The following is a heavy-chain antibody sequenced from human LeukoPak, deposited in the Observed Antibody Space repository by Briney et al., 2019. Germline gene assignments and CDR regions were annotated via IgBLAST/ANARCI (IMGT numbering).Heavy chain of an antibody. CDR3: AKEAIVVVPAASDY. D-gene: IGHD2-2*01. CDR2: ISGSGGST. J-gene: IGHJ4*02. CDR1: GFTVSSND. V-gene: IGHV3-23*01. Sequence: GGSLRLSCAASGFTVSSNDMSWVRQAPGKGLEWVSAISGSGGSTYYADSVKGRFTISRDNSKNTLYLQMNSLRAEDTAVYYCAKEAIVVVPAASDYWGQGTLVTVSS.